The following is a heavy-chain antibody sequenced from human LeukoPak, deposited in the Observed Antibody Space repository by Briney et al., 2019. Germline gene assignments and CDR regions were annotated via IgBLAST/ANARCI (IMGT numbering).Heavy chain of an antibody. CDR3: ARNHGGWFDS. D-gene: IGHD4-23*01. Sequence: SETLSLTCTVSGGSINSYFWTWIRQPAGKELEWIGRIYTGGSTNYNPSLKSRVTISVDTSKNQFSLKLNSVTAADTAVYYCARNHGGWFDSWGQGTLVTVSS. V-gene: IGHV4-4*07. J-gene: IGHJ5*01. CDR2: IYTGGST. CDR1: GGSINSYF.